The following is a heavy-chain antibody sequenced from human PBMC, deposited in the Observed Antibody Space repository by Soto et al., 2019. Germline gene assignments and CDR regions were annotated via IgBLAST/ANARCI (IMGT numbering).Heavy chain of an antibody. D-gene: IGHD3-3*01. V-gene: IGHV1-2*04. J-gene: IGHJ5*02. CDR1: GYTFTGYY. CDR2: INPNSGGT. Sequence: QVQLVQSGAEVKKPGASVKVSCKASGYTFTGYYMHWVRQAPGQGLEWMGWINPNSGGTNYAQKFQGWVTMTRDTSISTAYKELSRLKSDETAGYYCAGDTGVANYHFWGGYNSLWFDPWGQGTLVTVSS. CDR3: AGDTGVANYHFWGGYNSLWFDP.